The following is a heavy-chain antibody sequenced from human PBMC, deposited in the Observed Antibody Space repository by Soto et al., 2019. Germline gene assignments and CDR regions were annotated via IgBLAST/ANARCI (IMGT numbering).Heavy chain of an antibody. CDR1: GFSLSTSGMC. J-gene: IGHJ4*02. CDR2: IDWDDDK. Sequence: SGPTLVNPTQTLTLTCTFSGFSLSTSGMCVSWIRQPPGKALEWLARIDWDDDKYYSTSLKTRLTISKDTSKNQVVLTMTNMDPVDTATYYCARTELVRRTGIAVGYFLYSCKGTLRTVSS. CDR3: ARTELVRRTGIAVGYFLY. V-gene: IGHV2-70*11. D-gene: IGHD6-19*01.